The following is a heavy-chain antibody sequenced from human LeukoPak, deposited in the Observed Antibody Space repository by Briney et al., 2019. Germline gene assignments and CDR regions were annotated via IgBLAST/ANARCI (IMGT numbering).Heavy chain of an antibody. CDR3: AKVPGSYYVDFDY. V-gene: IGHV3-74*03. CDR1: GFTFSTSW. J-gene: IGHJ4*02. CDR2: ISPDGTNI. D-gene: IGHD3-10*01. Sequence: PGGSLRLSCVASGFTFSTSWMHWVRQGPGKGLVWISRISPDGTNIKYADSVKGRLTISRDNSKNTLYLQMNSLRAEDTGVYYCAKVPGSYYVDFDYWGQGILVTVSS.